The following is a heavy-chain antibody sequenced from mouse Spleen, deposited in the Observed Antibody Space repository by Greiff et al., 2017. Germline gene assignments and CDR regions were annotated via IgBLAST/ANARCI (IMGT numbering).Heavy chain of an antibody. CDR2: IYPGSGST. J-gene: IGHJ2*01. CDR1: GYTFTSYW. V-gene: IGHV1-55*01. D-gene: IGHD1-1*02. CDR3: ARGVGKEGYYFDY. Sequence: QVQLQQSGAELVKPGASVKMSCKASGYTFTSYWITWVKQRPGQGLEWIGDIYPGSGSTNYNEKFKSKATLTVDTSSSTAYMQLSSLTSEDSAVYYCARGVGKEGYYFDYWGQGTTLTVSS.